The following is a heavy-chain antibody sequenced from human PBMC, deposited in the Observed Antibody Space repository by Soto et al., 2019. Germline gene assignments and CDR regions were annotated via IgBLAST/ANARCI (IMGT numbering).Heavy chain of an antibody. CDR2: INPDNGNT. CDR3: ARGIATGQLDH. Sequence: XSVKVSFKASVYTFTRYTMNWVRQAPGQRLEWMGWINPDNGNTKSSQKFQDRVIITRDTSASTAYMDLSSLRSEDTAVYYCARGIATGQLDHWGQGTLVTVSS. V-gene: IGHV1-3*01. CDR1: VYTFTRYT. J-gene: IGHJ5*02. D-gene: IGHD2-15*01.